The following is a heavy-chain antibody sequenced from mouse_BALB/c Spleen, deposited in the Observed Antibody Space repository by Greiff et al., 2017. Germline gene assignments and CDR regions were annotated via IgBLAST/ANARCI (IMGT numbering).Heavy chain of an antibody. CDR1: GYTFTSYY. D-gene: IGHD1-1*01. CDR2: IYPGNVNT. CDR3: ATYYYGSSYCFDY. Sequence: QVQLQQSGPELVKPGASVRISCKASGYTFTSYYIHWVKQRPGQGLEWIGWIYPGNVNTKYNEKFKGKATLTADKSSSTAYMHLSSLTSDDSAVYFCATYYYGSSYCFDYWGQGTTLTVSS. J-gene: IGHJ2*01. V-gene: IGHV1S56*01.